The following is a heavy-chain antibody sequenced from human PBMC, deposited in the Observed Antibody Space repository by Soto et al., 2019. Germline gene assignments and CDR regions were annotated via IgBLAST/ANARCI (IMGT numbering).Heavy chain of an antibody. CDR2: IYYSGST. Sequence: QVQLQESGPGLVKPSQTLSLTCTVSGGSISSGDYYWSWIRQPPGKGLEWIGYIYYSGSTYYNPSLKSGVTTSVATSKNQCSLKMSSVTAADTAVYYCARVADCSGGRCYFSVDYWGQGTLVTVSS. D-gene: IGHD2-15*01. CDR3: ARVADCSGGRCYFSVDY. V-gene: IGHV4-30-4*01. CDR1: GGSISSGDYY. J-gene: IGHJ4*02.